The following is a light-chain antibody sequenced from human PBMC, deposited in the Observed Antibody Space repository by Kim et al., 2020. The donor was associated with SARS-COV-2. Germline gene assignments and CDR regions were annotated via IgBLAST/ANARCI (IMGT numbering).Light chain of an antibody. Sequence: EIVMTQSPATLSVSPGEGATLSCRASQPVGSKLAWYQYKPGQAPRLLIHGISTRATGVPARFSGSGSGTEFTLTISSLQFEDFAVYYCQQYYIWPPVTFGGGTKVDIK. V-gene: IGKV3-15*01. CDR3: QQYYIWPPVT. CDR2: GIS. CDR1: QPVGSK. J-gene: IGKJ4*01.